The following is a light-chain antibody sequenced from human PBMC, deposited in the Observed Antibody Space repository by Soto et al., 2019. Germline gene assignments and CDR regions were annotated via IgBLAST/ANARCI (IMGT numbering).Light chain of an antibody. CDR2: DAF. V-gene: IGKV1-5*01. CDR1: QSLSGW. CDR3: QQYASYPWT. Sequence: IQLPQTPSTLSASIGDRVTITCRASQSLSGWLAWYQQTPGKAPKLLISDAFRLESGVPSRFRGSGSGTEFSLTITSLQPGDSATFYCQQYASYPWTFGRGTKVDIK. J-gene: IGKJ1*01.